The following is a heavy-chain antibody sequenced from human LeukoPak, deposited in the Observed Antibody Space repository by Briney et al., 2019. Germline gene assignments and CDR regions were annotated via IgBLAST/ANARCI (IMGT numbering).Heavy chain of an antibody. V-gene: IGHV1-2*02. J-gene: IGHJ4*02. CDR1: GYTFTGYY. Sequence: ASVKVSCKASGYTFTGYYMHWVRQAPGQGLEWMGWINPNSGGTNYAQKFQGRVTMTRDTSISTAYMELSRLRSDDTAVYYSAIRRSTTGTTGFDYWGQGTLVTVSS. CDR2: INPNSGGT. D-gene: IGHD1-1*01. CDR3: AIRRSTTGTTGFDY.